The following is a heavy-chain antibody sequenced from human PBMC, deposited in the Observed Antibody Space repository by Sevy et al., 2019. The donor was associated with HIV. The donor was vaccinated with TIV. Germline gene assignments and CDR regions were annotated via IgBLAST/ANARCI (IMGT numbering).Heavy chain of an antibody. Sequence: GGSLRLSCAASGFTFSSYSMNWVRQAPGKGLEWVSSISSSSSYIYYADSVKGRFTISRDNAKNSLYLQMNSLRAEDTAVYYCAKGNSGVAFDIWGQGTMVTVSS. CDR1: GFTFSSYS. J-gene: IGHJ3*02. CDR2: ISSSSSYI. D-gene: IGHD6-25*01. CDR3: AKGNSGVAFDI. V-gene: IGHV3-21*01.